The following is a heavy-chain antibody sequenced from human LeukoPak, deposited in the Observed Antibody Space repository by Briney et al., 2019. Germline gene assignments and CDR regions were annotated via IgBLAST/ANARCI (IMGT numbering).Heavy chain of an antibody. Sequence: PGGSLRLSCAASGFTFSNYGMHWVRQAPGKGLEWVAFIRYDGSNQYYADSVRGRFTMSRDNSKNTLYLQMNSLRAADTAVYFCAKAPSRGYDTSGNYYWGQGTLVTVSS. CDR3: AKAPSRGYDTSGNYY. CDR1: GFTFSNYG. D-gene: IGHD3-22*01. V-gene: IGHV3-30*02. CDR2: IRYDGSNQ. J-gene: IGHJ4*02.